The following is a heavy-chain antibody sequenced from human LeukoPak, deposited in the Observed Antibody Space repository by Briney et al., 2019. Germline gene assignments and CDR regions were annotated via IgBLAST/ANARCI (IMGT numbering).Heavy chain of an antibody. J-gene: IGHJ5*02. V-gene: IGHV3-23*01. Sequence: GGSLRLSCAASGFTFSDYYMSWIRQAPGKGLEWVSAISGSGGSTYYADSVKGRFTISRDNSKNTLYLQMNSLRAEDTAVYYCAKDRGYDYVWGSYRFGVNWFDPWGQGTLVTVSS. CDR2: ISGSGGST. CDR1: GFTFSDYY. D-gene: IGHD3-16*02. CDR3: AKDRGYDYVWGSYRFGVNWFDP.